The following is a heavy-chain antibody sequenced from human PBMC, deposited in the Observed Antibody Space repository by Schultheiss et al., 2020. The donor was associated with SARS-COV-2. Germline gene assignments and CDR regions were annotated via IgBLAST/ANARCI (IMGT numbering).Heavy chain of an antibody. CDR3: TRGIHSSGWYGGNWFDP. D-gene: IGHD6-19*01. J-gene: IGHJ5*02. CDR1: GYSISSGYY. CDR2: IYYSGST. V-gene: IGHV4-38-2*01. Sequence: SETLSLTCAVSGYSISSGYYWGWIRQPPGKGLEWIGDIYYSGSTNYNPSLKSRVTISVDTSMNRFSLELTSVTAADTAVYYCTRGIHSSGWYGGNWFDPWGQGTLVTVSS.